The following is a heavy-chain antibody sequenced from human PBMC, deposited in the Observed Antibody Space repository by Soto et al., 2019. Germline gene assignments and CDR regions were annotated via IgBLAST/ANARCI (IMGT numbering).Heavy chain of an antibody. Sequence: GGSLRLSCAASGFTFSSYAMSWVRQAPGKGLEWVSAISGSGGSTYYADSVKGRFTISRDNSKNTLYLQMNSLRAEDTAVYYCAKDSPMGRITMIVVAQIFDYWGQGTLVTV. J-gene: IGHJ4*02. CDR3: AKDSPMGRITMIVVAQIFDY. CDR1: GFTFSSYA. V-gene: IGHV3-23*01. CDR2: ISGSGGST. D-gene: IGHD3-22*01.